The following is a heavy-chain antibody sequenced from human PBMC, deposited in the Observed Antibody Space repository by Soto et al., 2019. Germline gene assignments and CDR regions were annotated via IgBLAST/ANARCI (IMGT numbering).Heavy chain of an antibody. V-gene: IGHV1-2*02. CDR2: INPNSGGT. CDR3: AEEGQNYYDSSGYYS. J-gene: IGHJ4*02. CDR1: GYTFTGYY. D-gene: IGHD3-22*01. Sequence: ASVKVSCKASGYTFTGYYMHWVRQAPGQGLEWMGWINPNSGGTNYAQKFQGRVTMTRDTSISTAYMELSRLRSDDTAVYYCAEEGQNYYDSSGYYSWGQGTLGTAPQ.